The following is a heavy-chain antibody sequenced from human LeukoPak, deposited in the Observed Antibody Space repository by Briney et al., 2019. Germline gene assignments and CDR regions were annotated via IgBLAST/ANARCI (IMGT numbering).Heavy chain of an antibody. V-gene: IGHV3-9*01. CDR3: AKGDSSGWYVTDAFDI. D-gene: IGHD6-19*01. CDR1: GFTFDDYA. Sequence: GRSLRLSCAASGFTFDDYAMHWLRQAPGKGLEWVSGISWNSGSIGYADFVKGRFTISRDNAKNSLYLQMNSLRAEDTALYYCAKGDSSGWYVTDAFDIWGQGTMVTVSS. J-gene: IGHJ3*02. CDR2: ISWNSGSI.